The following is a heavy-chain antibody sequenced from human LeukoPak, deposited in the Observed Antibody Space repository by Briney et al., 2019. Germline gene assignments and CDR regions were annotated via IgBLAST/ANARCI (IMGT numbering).Heavy chain of an antibody. J-gene: IGHJ1*01. CDR2: INPNSGGT. V-gene: IGHV1-2*02. CDR1: GYTFTEYY. CDR3: ARISLPRNQYCRH. D-gene: IGHD1-14*01. Sequence: GASVKVSFMACGYTFTEYYNHWLGQAPGQGLEWMGWINPNSGGTNYAQKFQGRVTMTRDTSISTAYMELSRLRSDDTAVYYCARISLPRNQYCRHWGQGTLVTVSS.